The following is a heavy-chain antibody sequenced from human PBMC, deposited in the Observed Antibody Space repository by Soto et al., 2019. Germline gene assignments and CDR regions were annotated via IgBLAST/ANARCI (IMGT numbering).Heavy chain of an antibody. Sequence: GGSLRLSCAVSGFTFSSYAMSWVRQAPGKGLEWVSGISGSGGSTYSADSVKGRFTISRDNSKNTLYLQMNSLRAEDTAVYYCAKNHIGDYYYYGMDVWGQGTTVTVSS. J-gene: IGHJ6*02. CDR3: AKNHIGDYYYYGMDV. V-gene: IGHV3-23*01. D-gene: IGHD2-21*01. CDR2: ISGSGGST. CDR1: GFTFSSYA.